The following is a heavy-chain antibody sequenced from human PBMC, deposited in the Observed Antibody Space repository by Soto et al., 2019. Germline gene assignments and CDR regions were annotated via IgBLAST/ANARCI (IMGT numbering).Heavy chain of an antibody. D-gene: IGHD2-15*01. CDR2: ISYDGSNK. V-gene: IGHV3-30-3*01. CDR1: GFTFSGYA. Sequence: ESGAGVVQPGRSLRLSCAASGFTFSGYAMHSVRQAPGKGLEWVAVISYDGSNKYYADSVKGRFTISRDNSKNTLYLQMNSLRAEGTAVYYCARSCPVSYYYGMDVWGQGTTVTVSS. J-gene: IGHJ6*02. CDR3: ARSCPVSYYYGMDV.